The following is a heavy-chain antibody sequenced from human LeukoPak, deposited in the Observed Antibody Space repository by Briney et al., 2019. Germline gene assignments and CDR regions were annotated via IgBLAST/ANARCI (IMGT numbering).Heavy chain of an antibody. Sequence: PGGSLRLSCAASGFTFSSFALSWVRQAPGKGLEWVSAISGRGRGGSTYYADSVKGRFTISRDNSKNTLYLQMNSLRAEDTAVYYCARGRYSSSWFDYWGQGTLVTVSS. CDR1: GFTFSSFA. D-gene: IGHD6-13*01. CDR2: ISGRGRGGST. CDR3: ARGRYSSSWFDY. J-gene: IGHJ4*02. V-gene: IGHV3-23*01.